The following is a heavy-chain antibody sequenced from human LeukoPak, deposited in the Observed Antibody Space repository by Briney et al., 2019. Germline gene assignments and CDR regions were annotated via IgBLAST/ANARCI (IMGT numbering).Heavy chain of an antibody. CDR1: GFTFSSYE. Sequence: PGGSLRLSCAASGFTFSSYEMNWVRQAPGKGLEWVSYISSSGSTIYYADSVKGRFTISGDNSKNTLYLQMGSLRAEDMAVYYCAKNGDPTDYYYMDVWGKGTTVTVSS. V-gene: IGHV3-48*03. J-gene: IGHJ6*03. D-gene: IGHD3-10*01. CDR3: AKNGDPTDYYYMDV. CDR2: ISSSGSTI.